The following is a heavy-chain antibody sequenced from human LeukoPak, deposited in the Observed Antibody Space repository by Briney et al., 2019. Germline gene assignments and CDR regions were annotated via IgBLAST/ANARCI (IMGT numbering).Heavy chain of an antibody. D-gene: IGHD2/OR15-2a*01. CDR1: GFTFDDYA. Sequence: PGRSLRLSCAASGFTFDDYAMHWVRQAPGKGLEWVSGISWNSGSIGYADSVKGRFTISRDNSKNTLYLQMNSLRAEDTAVYYCAKEGLSDYYYYYMDVWGKGTTVTISS. J-gene: IGHJ6*03. V-gene: IGHV3-9*01. CDR2: ISWNSGSI. CDR3: AKEGLSDYYYYYMDV.